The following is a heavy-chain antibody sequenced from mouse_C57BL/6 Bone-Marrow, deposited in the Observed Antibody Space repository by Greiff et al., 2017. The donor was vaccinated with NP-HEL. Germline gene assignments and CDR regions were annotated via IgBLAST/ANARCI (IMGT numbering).Heavy chain of an antibody. CDR2: ISSGGSYT. CDR1: GFTFSSYG. Sequence: EVMLVESGGDLVKPGGSLKLSCAASGFTFSSYGMSWVRQTPDKRLEWVATISSGGSYTYYPDSVKGRFTISRDNAKNTLYLQMSSLKSEDTAMYYCARYDDDERSRPNWYFDVWGTGTTVTVSS. D-gene: IGHD2-4*01. CDR3: ARYDDDERSRPNWYFDV. J-gene: IGHJ1*03. V-gene: IGHV5-6*01.